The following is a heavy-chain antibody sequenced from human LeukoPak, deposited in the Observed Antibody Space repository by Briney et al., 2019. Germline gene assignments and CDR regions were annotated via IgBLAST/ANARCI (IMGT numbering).Heavy chain of an antibody. CDR3: ARVRYDSGWYDY. J-gene: IGHJ4*02. CDR1: GFTFSAYA. CDR2: ITTGGSSI. D-gene: IGHD6-19*01. V-gene: IGHV3-48*04. Sequence: GGSLRLSCAASGFTFSAYAMAWVRQAPGKGLQCISHITTGGSSIFYADSVKGRFTLSRDNAKNSLYLQMNSLRAEDAAAYYCARVRYDSGWYDYWGQGAQVIVSS.